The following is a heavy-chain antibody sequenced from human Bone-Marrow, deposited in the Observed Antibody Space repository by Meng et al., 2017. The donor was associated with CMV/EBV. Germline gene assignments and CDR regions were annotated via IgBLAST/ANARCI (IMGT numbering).Heavy chain of an antibody. D-gene: IGHD1-26*01. V-gene: IGHV5-51*01. CDR2: IYLGDSDT. J-gene: IGHJ3*02. Sequence: GEAPKISCKGSGYSFTSYWIGRVRQMPGKGLEWMGIIYLGDSDTRYSPSFQGHVTISADKSISTAYLQWSSLKASDTAMYECARRVGANAFDIWGQGTMVTVSS. CDR1: GYSFTSYW. CDR3: ARRVGANAFDI.